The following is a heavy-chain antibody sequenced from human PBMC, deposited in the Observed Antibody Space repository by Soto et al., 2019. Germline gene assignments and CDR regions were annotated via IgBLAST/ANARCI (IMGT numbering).Heavy chain of an antibody. D-gene: IGHD1-7*01. V-gene: IGHV1-69*13. CDR1: GGTFSSYA. CDR2: IIPIFGTA. CDR3: AKGTGTTGSAYYYYYGMDV. J-gene: IGHJ6*02. Sequence: GASVKVSCKASGGTFSSYAISWVRQAPGQGLEWMGGIIPIFGTANYAQKFQGRVTITADESTSTAYMELSSLRSEDTAVYYCAKGTGTTGSAYYYYYGMDVWGQGTTVTVSS.